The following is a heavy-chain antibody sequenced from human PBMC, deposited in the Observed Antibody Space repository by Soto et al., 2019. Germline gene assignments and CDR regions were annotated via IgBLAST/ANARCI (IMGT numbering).Heavy chain of an antibody. D-gene: IGHD3-16*01. V-gene: IGHV5-51*01. Sequence: GESLKISCKGSGYSFTDYWIGWVRQMPGKGLEWMGIIYPGDSNSRYSPSFQGQVTISADKSISTAYLQWSSLKASDTAMYYWARYVWGTRKGGVLPAYFYYDYYCMDVWGQGTRVTVSS. CDR1: GYSFTDYW. CDR2: IYPGDSNS. J-gene: IGHJ6*02. CDR3: ARYVWGTRKGGVLPAYFYYDYYCMDV.